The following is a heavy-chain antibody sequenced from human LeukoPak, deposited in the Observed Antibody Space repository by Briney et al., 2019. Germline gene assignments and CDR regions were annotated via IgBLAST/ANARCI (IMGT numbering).Heavy chain of an antibody. J-gene: IGHJ6*02. CDR3: ARDSQDGYYYYGMDV. D-gene: IGHD4-17*01. CDR1: GGSISSGDYY. Sequence: SETLSLTCTVSGGSISSGDYYWSWIRQPPGKGLKWIGYIYYSGSTYYNPSLKSRVTISVDTSKNQFSLKLSSVTAADTAVYYCARDSQDGYYYYGMDVWGQGTTVTVSS. CDR2: IYYSGST. V-gene: IGHV4-30-4*01.